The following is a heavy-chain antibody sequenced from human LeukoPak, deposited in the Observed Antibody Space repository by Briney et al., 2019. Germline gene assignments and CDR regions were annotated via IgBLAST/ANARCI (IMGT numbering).Heavy chain of an antibody. CDR1: GGSISSSFYY. Sequence: SETLFLTCTVSGGSISSSFYYWGWIRQPPGKGLEWIGSIYYSGTTYSNPSLKSRVTISVDTSKNQFSLKLSSVSAADTAVYYCVRMVSYRNGVANCDYWGQGTLVTVSS. J-gene: IGHJ4*02. D-gene: IGHD2-8*01. V-gene: IGHV4-39*01. CDR2: IYYSGTT. CDR3: VRMVSYRNGVANCDY.